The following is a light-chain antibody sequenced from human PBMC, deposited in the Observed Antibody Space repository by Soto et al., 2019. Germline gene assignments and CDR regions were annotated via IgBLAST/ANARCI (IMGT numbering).Light chain of an antibody. CDR3: QQRYIWPPLT. V-gene: IGKV3-11*01. J-gene: IGKJ5*01. CDR2: DAS. CDR1: RSVNRF. Sequence: EIVLTQSPATLSLSPGERATLSCRASRSVNRFLAWYQQKPGQSPRLLIYDASNSATGIPARFSGSGSGTDFTLSISSLEPEDFAVYYCQQRYIWPPLTFGQGTRLDIK.